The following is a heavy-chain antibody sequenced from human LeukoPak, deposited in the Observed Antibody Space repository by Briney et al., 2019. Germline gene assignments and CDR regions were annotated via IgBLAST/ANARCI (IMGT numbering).Heavy chain of an antibody. Sequence: GGSLRLSCAASGFTVSSDYMSWVRQAPGKGLEWVSVIYRDGSTYYSDSVKGRFAISRDNSRNTLYLQITSLRADDTAMYYCARDGSGHVFDYWGQGTLVTVSS. D-gene: IGHD3-10*01. CDR3: ARDGSGHVFDY. J-gene: IGHJ4*02. V-gene: IGHV3-66*01. CDR2: IYRDGST. CDR1: GFTVSSDY.